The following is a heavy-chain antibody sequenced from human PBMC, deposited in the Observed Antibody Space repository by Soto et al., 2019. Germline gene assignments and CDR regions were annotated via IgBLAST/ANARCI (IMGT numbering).Heavy chain of an antibody. CDR2: IYYSGST. D-gene: IGHD2-21*02. CDR3: AREKTDTVTTIPYYYYMDV. CDR1: GGSISSGGYY. J-gene: IGHJ6*03. V-gene: IGHV4-31*03. Sequence: SETLSLTCTVSGGSISSGGYYWSWIRQHPGKGLEWIGYIYYSGSTYYNPSLKSRVTISVDTSKNQFSLKLSSVTAADTAVYYCAREKTDTVTTIPYYYYMDVWGKGTTVTVSS.